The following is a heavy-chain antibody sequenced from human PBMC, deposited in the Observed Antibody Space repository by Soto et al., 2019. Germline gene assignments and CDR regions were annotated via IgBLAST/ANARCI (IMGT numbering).Heavy chain of an antibody. D-gene: IGHD1-1*01. J-gene: IGHJ4*02. CDR1: GFTFSSYV. Sequence: GGSLRLSCAASGFTFSSYVMSWVRQAPGKGLEWVSAISGSGGNTYYADSVKGRFTISRDNSKNTLYLQMNSLRAEDTAVYYCEKVPHNNWKYLYFDYWGQGTLVTVYS. CDR3: EKVPHNNWKYLYFDY. V-gene: IGHV3-23*01. CDR2: ISGSGGNT.